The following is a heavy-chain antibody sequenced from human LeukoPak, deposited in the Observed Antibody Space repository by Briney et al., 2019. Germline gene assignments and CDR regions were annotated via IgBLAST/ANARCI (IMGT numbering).Heavy chain of an antibody. J-gene: IGHJ4*02. CDR3: ARVILYCTNGVCYGGGDFDY. CDR1: GGSFSGYY. CDR2: INHSGST. Sequence: PSETLSLTCAVYGGSFSGYYWSWIRQPPGKGLEWIGEINHSGSTNYNPSLKSRVTISVDTSKNQFSLKLSSVTAADTAVYYCARVILYCTNGVCYGGGDFDYWGQGTPVTVSS. D-gene: IGHD2-8*01. V-gene: IGHV4-34*01.